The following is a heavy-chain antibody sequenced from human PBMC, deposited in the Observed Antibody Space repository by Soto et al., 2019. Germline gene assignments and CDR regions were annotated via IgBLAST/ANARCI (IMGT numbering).Heavy chain of an antibody. CDR2: FIPLFATA. CDR1: GGTFSRYG. CDR3: ARDYGHDCSGGNCYFYF. Sequence: QVQLVQSGAEVKKPGSSVKVSCKASGGTFSRYGINWVRQAPGHGLEWMGGFIPLFATANYAQKFQGRVTITADESTSTAHMELRSLRSEDTAVYYCARDYGHDCSGGNCYFYFWGQGTLVTVSS. J-gene: IGHJ4*02. V-gene: IGHV1-69*01. D-gene: IGHD2-15*01.